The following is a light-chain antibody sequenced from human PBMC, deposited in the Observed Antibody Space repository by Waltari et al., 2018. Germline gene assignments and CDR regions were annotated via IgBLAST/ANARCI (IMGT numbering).Light chain of an antibody. J-gene: IGKJ4*01. Sequence: DIQMTQSPSTLSASVGDRVNITCRASQSIRSWLAWYQQKPGKAPKVLIYQASSLESGVPSRFSGRGSGTEFTLTISSLQPDDFATYFCQQYNNYAPLTFGGGTRVEIK. CDR1: QSIRSW. CDR2: QAS. CDR3: QQYNNYAPLT. V-gene: IGKV1-5*03.